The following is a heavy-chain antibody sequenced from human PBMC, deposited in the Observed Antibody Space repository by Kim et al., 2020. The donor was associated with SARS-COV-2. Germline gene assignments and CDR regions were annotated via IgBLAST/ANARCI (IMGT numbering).Heavy chain of an antibody. D-gene: IGHD6-13*01. Sequence: YTPPLKSRVSISVDTSKNQFSLKLSSVTAADTAVYYCARQRYSSFNWFDPWGQGTLVTVSS. V-gene: IGHV4-39*01. CDR3: ARQRYSSFNWFDP. J-gene: IGHJ5*02.